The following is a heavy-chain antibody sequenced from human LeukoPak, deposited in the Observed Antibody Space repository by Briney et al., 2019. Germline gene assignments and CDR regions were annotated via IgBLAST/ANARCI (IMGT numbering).Heavy chain of an antibody. V-gene: IGHV3-53*01. D-gene: IGHD2-15*01. J-gene: IGHJ6*02. CDR3: ARDLVVEAATLDYGMDV. CDR2: IYSGGRT. CDR1: GFTVSSNY. Sequence: GGSLRLSCAASGFTVSSNYMSWVRQAPGKGLEWVSVIYSGGRTDYADSVKGRFTISRDNSENTVYLQMSSLRAEDTGVYYCARDLVVEAATLDYGMDVWGQGTTVTVSS.